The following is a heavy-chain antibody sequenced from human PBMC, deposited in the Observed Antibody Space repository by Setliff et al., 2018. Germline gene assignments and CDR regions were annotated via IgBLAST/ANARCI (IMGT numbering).Heavy chain of an antibody. V-gene: IGHV4-39*01. CDR3: VRPHYGSRGYFNSLSAFDI. CDR1: GDSISSNSHY. CDR2: IYYSATT. D-gene: IGHD3-10*01. J-gene: IGHJ3*02. Sequence: PSETLSLTCIVSGDSISSNSHYRGWIRQPPGKGLEWIGTIYYSATTYCNPSLKSRVTISVDTSKNQFSLRLSSVTAADTAVYYCVRPHYGSRGYFNSLSAFDIWGRGTMVTVSS.